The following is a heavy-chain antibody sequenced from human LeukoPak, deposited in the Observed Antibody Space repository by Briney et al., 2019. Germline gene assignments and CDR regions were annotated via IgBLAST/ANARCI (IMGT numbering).Heavy chain of an antibody. CDR2: ISSSSTYI. CDR1: GFIFSSYS. V-gene: IGHV3-21*04. Sequence: GGSLRLSCAASGFIFSSYSLNWVRQAPGKGLEWVSSISSSSTYIYYADSMKGRFTISRDNSKNTLYLQMNSLRAEDTAVYYCAKGSAAGLPSFEYWGQGTLVTVSS. D-gene: IGHD6-13*01. CDR3: AKGSAAGLPSFEY. J-gene: IGHJ4*02.